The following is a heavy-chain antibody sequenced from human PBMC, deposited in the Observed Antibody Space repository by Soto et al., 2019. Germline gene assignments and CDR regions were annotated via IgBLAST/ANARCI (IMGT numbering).Heavy chain of an antibody. V-gene: IGHV3-15*01. CDR1: GFTFSNAW. CDR3: TTDRTHDRSGVWYFDL. J-gene: IGHJ2*01. CDR2: IKSKTDGGTT. D-gene: IGHD3-16*02. Sequence: EVQLVESGGGLVKPGGSLRLSCAASGFTFSNAWMSWVRQAPGKGLEWVGRIKSKTDGGTTDYAAPVKGRFTISRDDSKNTLYLQMNSLKTEDTAVYYCTTDRTHDRSGVWYFDLWGRGTLVTVSS.